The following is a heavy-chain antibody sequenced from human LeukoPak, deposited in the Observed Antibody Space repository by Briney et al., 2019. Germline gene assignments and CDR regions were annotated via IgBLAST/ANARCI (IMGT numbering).Heavy chain of an antibody. CDR3: ARSQGAYFDY. J-gene: IGHJ4*02. V-gene: IGHV4-59*01. CDR1: GGSISSFY. Sequence: KPSETLSLTCTVSGGSISSFYWSWIRQPPGKGLEWIGYIYYSGSANYNPSLKSRVTISVDTSKNQFSLKLNSVTAADTAVFYCARSQGAYFDYWGQGILVTVSS. CDR2: IYYSGSA.